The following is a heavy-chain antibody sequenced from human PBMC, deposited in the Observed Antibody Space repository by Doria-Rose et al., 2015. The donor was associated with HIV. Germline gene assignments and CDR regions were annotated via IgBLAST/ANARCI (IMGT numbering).Heavy chain of an antibody. V-gene: IGHV4-4*09. Sequence: VKPAETLSLTCTVSGGSISSYYWNWIRQPPGKGLEWIGYIYSSGSTHYNSSLKSRVTISIDTSKNQFSLKLGSVTAADTAVYYCARFRPSRGIYYSLDVWGKGTTVTVSS. J-gene: IGHJ6*03. D-gene: IGHD3-10*01. CDR2: IYSSGST. CDR3: ARFRPSRGIYYSLDV. CDR1: GGSISSYY.